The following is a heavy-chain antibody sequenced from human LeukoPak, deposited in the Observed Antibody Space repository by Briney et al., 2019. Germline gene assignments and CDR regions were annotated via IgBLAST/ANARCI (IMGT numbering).Heavy chain of an antibody. CDR2: IYYSGST. J-gene: IGHJ4*02. D-gene: IGHD3-10*01. CDR3: ARGGSYYFDY. Sequence: PSETLSLTCTVPGGSISSYYWSWIRQPPGKGLEWIGYIYYSGSTNYNPSLDSRLTISVDTSKNQFSLKLSSVTAADTAVYYCARGGSYYFDYWGQGTLVTVSS. CDR1: GGSISSYY. V-gene: IGHV4-59*01.